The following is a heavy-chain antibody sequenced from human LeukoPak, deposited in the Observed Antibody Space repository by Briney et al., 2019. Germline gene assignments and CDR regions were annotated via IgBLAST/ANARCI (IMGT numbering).Heavy chain of an antibody. CDR3: AREAPGYCSGGSCSPLLYYYYYMDV. CDR2: IYHSGST. CDR1: GYSISSDYS. D-gene: IGHD2-15*01. V-gene: IGHV4-38-2*02. Sequence: PSETLSLTCAVSGYSISSDYSWGWLRPPPGKGLEWVGSIYHSGSTYYNPSLKSRVTISIETSKNHFSLKLSSVTAADTAVYYCAREAPGYCSGGSCSPLLYYYYYMDVWGKGTTVTVSS. J-gene: IGHJ6*03.